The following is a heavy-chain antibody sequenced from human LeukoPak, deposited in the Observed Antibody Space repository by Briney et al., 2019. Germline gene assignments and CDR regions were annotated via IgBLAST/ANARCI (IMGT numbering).Heavy chain of an antibody. Sequence: PGGSLRLSCAVCGFTFSRYAMRWVRQAPGKGLEWVSAISGSGGSTYYADSVKGRFTISRDNSENTLCLQMNSLRAEDTAVYYCAKAVEVTTIFDYWGQGTLVTVSS. CDR2: ISGSGGST. D-gene: IGHD2-21*02. V-gene: IGHV3-23*01. CDR3: AKAVEVTTIFDY. CDR1: GFTFSRYA. J-gene: IGHJ4*02.